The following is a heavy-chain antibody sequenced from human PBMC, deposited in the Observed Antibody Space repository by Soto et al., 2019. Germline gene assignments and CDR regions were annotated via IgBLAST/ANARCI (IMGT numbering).Heavy chain of an antibody. J-gene: IGHJ6*02. CDR3: AKDRTGAGRLRVAMDV. CDR2: ISGSGGST. V-gene: IGHV3-23*01. D-gene: IGHD3-10*01. Sequence: GGSLRLSCAASGFTFSSYAMTWVRQAPGKGPEWVSGISGSGGSTYYADSVKGRFTISRDNAKNTLYLQMNSLRAEDTAVYYCAKDRTGAGRLRVAMDVWGQGTTVTVSS. CDR1: GFTFSSYA.